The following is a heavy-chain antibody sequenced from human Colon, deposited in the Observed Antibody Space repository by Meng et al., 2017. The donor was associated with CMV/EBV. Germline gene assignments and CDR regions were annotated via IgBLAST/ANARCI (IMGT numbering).Heavy chain of an antibody. Sequence: GESLKISCAVSGFTLSNYEMNWVRQAPGKGLEWISYMSSSGSISYYADSVKGRFTVSRDTAKNSLFLQMNSLRAEDTAVYYCARDGRYDNGSYYYNYAMDVWGQGTMVTVSS. CDR3: ARDGRYDNGSYYYNYAMDV. D-gene: IGHD4-17*01. V-gene: IGHV3-48*03. CDR2: MSSSGSIS. CDR1: GFTLSNYE. J-gene: IGHJ6*02.